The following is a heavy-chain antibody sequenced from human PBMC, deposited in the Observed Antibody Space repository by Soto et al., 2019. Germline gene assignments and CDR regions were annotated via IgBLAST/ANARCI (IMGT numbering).Heavy chain of an antibody. J-gene: IGHJ6*03. V-gene: IGHV3-23*01. D-gene: IGHD4-17*01. Sequence: EVQLLESGGGLQQPGGSLRLSCAASGITFSSYAMSWVRQAPGKGLEWVSTISGSGGTLDSADSVQGRFTISRDNSRNTLFLQMNSLRAEDTAVYFCAKSQFNGDFDYYYMDVWGKGTTVTVSS. CDR2: ISGSGGTL. CDR1: GITFSSYA. CDR3: AKSQFNGDFDYYYMDV.